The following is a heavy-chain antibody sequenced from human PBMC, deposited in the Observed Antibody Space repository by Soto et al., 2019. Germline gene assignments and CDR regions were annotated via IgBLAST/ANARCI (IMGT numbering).Heavy chain of an antibody. D-gene: IGHD4-4*01. CDR1: GFTFSSYA. J-gene: IGHJ6*02. Sequence: GGSLRLSCAASGFTFSSYAMHWVRQAPGKGLEWVAVISYDGSNKYYADSVKGRFTISRDNSKNTLYLQMNSLRAEDTAVYYCARTERYSNYAFYYYGMDVWGQGTTVTVSS. CDR3: ARTERYSNYAFYYYGMDV. CDR2: ISYDGSNK. V-gene: IGHV3-30-3*01.